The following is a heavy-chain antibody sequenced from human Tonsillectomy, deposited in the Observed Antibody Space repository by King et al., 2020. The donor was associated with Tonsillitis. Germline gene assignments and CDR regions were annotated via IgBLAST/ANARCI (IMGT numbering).Heavy chain of an antibody. CDR2: ISTAGSYI. V-gene: IGHV3-21*01. CDR1: GCPFDGFN. D-gene: IGHD2/OR15-2a*01. Sequence: LVESGGGLVKPGESLRLSCAASGCPFDGFNMNWVRQAPGKGLEWVSSISTAGSYIFYAASVKGRFTIFRDNAGNSLSLQMNSLRVEDTAIYYCARGSYYSDSTGFYYWFDPWGQGTLVTVSS. CDR3: ARGSYYSDSTGFYYWFDP. J-gene: IGHJ5*02.